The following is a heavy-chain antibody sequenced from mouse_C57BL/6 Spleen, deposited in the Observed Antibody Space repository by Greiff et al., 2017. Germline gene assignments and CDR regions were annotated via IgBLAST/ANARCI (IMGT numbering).Heavy chain of an antibody. CDR3: ARRGPGSSYGYFDV. J-gene: IGHJ1*03. CDR2: FYTGSGSI. V-gene: IGHV1-62-2*01. D-gene: IGHD1-1*01. CDR1: GYTFTEYT. Sequence: VQVVESGAELVKPGASVKLSCKASGYTFTEYTIHWVKQRSGQGLEWIGWFYTGSGSIKYNEKFKDKATLTADKSSSTVYMELSRLTSEDSAVYFCARRGPGSSYGYFDVWGTGTTVTVSS.